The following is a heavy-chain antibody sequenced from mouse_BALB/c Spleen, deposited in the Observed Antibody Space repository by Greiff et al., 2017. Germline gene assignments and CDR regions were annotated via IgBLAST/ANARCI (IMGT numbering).Heavy chain of an antibody. CDR1: GFNIKDTY. CDR2: IDPANGNT. D-gene: IGHD1-1*01. CDR3: ARRLRFDYYAMDY. J-gene: IGHJ4*01. Sequence: EVKLVESGAELVKPGASVKLSCTASGFNIKDTYMHWVKQRPEQGLEWIGRIDPANGNTKYDPKFQGKATITADTSSNTAYLQLSSLTSEDTAVYYCARRLRFDYYAMDYWGQGTSVTVSS. V-gene: IGHV14-3*02.